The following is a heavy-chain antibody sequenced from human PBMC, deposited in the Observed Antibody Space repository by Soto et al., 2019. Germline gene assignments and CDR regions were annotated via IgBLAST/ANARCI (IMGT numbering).Heavy chain of an antibody. J-gene: IGHJ4*02. CDR1: GYTLTELS. Sequence: ASVKVSCKVSGYTLTELSMHWVRQAPGKGLEWMGGFDPEDGETIYAQKFQGRVTMTDDTSTDTAYMELSSLRSEDTAVYYCATGPKTYYDFWSGYYTADYWGQGTLVTVSS. V-gene: IGHV1-24*01. CDR3: ATGPKTYYDFWSGYYTADY. D-gene: IGHD3-3*01. CDR2: FDPEDGET.